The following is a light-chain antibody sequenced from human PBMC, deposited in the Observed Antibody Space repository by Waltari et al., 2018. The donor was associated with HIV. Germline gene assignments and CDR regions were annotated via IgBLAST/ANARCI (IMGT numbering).Light chain of an antibody. CDR3: QSYDSSIVV. V-gene: IGLV6-57*04. Sequence: NFILTQPHSVSESPAQTVTISCTRSSGTLSSTSVQWYQQRPGSAPPTVIYEDNQRPSGVPDRFSGSIDSSSNSASLTISGLKTEDVADYYCQSYDSSIVVFGGGTKLTVL. CDR1: SGTLSSTS. J-gene: IGLJ2*01. CDR2: EDN.